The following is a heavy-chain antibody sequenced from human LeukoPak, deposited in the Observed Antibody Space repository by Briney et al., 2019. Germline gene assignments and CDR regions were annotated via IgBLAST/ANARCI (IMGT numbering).Heavy chain of an antibody. CDR1: GGTFSSYA. V-gene: IGHV1-69*05. CDR2: IIPIFGTA. Sequence: SVKVSCKASGGTFSSYAISWVRRAPGQGLEWMGGIIPIFGTANYAQKFQGRVTITTDESTSTAYMELSSLRSEDTAVYYCARGLIGYCSSTSCYPYYYYYYMDVWGKGTTVTVSS. D-gene: IGHD2-2*01. J-gene: IGHJ6*03. CDR3: ARGLIGYCSSTSCYPYYYYYYMDV.